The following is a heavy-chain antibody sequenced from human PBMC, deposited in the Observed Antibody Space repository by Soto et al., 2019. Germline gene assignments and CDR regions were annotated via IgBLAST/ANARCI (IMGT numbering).Heavy chain of an antibody. J-gene: IGHJ6*02. D-gene: IGHD3-10*01. V-gene: IGHV3-20*04. CDR1: GFTFDDYG. CDR2: INWNGGST. Sequence: GGSLRLSCAASGFTFDDYGMSWVRQAPGKGLEWVSGINWNGGSTGYADSVKGRFTISRDNAKNSPYLQMNSLRAEDTALYYCASTRITMVRGVIQALYGMDVWGQGTTVTVSS. CDR3: ASTRITMVRGVIQALYGMDV.